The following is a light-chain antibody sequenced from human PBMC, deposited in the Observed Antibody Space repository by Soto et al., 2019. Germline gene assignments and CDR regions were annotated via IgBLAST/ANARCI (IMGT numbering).Light chain of an antibody. V-gene: IGLV2-8*01. CDR3: SSSGGRYNYV. CDR1: STDVGGYNY. J-gene: IGLJ1*01. CDR2: EVS. Sequence: QSALTQPPSASGSPGQSVTISCTGTSTDVGGYNYVSWYQQYPGKAPKLMIYEVSKRPSGVPDRFSGSKSGNTASLTVSGLQAEDEAAYYCSSSGGRYNYVFGTGTKLTVL.